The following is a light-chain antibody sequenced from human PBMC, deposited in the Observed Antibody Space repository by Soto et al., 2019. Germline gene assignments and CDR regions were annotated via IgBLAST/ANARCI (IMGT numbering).Light chain of an antibody. CDR1: QSVSSSY. CDR2: GAF. V-gene: IGKV3-11*01. CDR3: QQRSNWPPIT. Sequence: EIVMTQSPATLSLSPWERATLSCRASQSVSSSYLAWYQQKPGQAPSLLIYGAFTRATGIPARFSGSGSETDFTLTISSLEPEDFGVYYCQQRSNWPPITFGQGTRLEIK. J-gene: IGKJ5*01.